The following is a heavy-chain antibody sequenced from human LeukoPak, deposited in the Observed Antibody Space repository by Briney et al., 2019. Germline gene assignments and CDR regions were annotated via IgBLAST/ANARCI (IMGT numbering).Heavy chain of an antibody. CDR1: GYTFTGYY. CDR3: ARDANSLYCGGDCYYYGMDV. J-gene: IGHJ6*02. V-gene: IGHV1-2*02. CDR2: INPNSGGT. D-gene: IGHD2-21*01. Sequence: ASVKVSCKASGYTFTGYYMHWVRQAPGQGPEWMGWINPNSGGTNYAQKFQGRVTMTRDTSISTAYMELSRLRSDDTAVYYCARDANSLYCGGDCYYYGMDVWGQGTTVTVSS.